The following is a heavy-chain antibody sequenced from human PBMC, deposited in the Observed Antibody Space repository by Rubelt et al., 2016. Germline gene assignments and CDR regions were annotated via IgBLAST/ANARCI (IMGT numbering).Heavy chain of an antibody. D-gene: IGHD1-26*01. Sequence: EVQLVQSGAEVKKPGESLKISCKGSGCSFTSYWIGWVRQMPGKGLEWMGRVDPRDSYAHYGPSFQGHVTISTDKPIDTAYLQWSSRKASDTAMYYCARHGQVQSGDAFDIWGQGTMVTVSS. J-gene: IGHJ3*02. V-gene: IGHV5-10-1*01. CDR2: VDPRDSYA. CDR3: ARHGQVQSGDAFDI. CDR1: GCSFTSYW.